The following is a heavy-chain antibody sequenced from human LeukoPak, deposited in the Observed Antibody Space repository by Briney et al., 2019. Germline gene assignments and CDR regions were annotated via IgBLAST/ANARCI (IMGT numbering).Heavy chain of an antibody. D-gene: IGHD3-3*01. CDR2: IYYSGST. Sequence: SETLSLTCTVSGGSISSYYWSWIRQPPGKGLEWIGYIYYSGSTNYNPSLKSRVTISVDTSKNHFSLNLSSVTAADTAVYYCARANYGFWSGYSPYIDYWGQGTLVTVSS. CDR3: ARANYGFWSGYSPYIDY. J-gene: IGHJ4*02. CDR1: GGSISSYY. V-gene: IGHV4-59*08.